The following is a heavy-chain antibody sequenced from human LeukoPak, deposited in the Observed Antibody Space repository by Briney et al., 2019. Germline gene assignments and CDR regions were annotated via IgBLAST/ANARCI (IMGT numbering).Heavy chain of an antibody. CDR3: AELGITMIGGV. CDR1: GFTFSSYE. D-gene: IGHD3-10*02. Sequence: GGTLRLSCAASGFTFSSYEMNWVRQAPGKGQEWVSYISSSGSTIYYADPVKGRFTISRDNPKNSLYLQMNSLRAEDTAVYYCAELGITMIGGVWGKGATVTISS. CDR2: ISSSGSTI. V-gene: IGHV3-48*03. J-gene: IGHJ6*04.